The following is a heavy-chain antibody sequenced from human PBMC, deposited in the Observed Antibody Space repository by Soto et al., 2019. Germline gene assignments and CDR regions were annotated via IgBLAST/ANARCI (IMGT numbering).Heavy chain of an antibody. J-gene: IGHJ4*02. CDR2: ISGSGGIT. D-gene: IGHD1-1*01. Sequence: LRLSCAASGFPFSSYAMSWVRQAPGKGLEWVSGISGSGGITYYADSVKGRFTISRGNSKNTLYLQMNSLRADDTAVYFCAKSLSASPNYFFDSWGQGTLVTV. CDR1: GFPFSSYA. CDR3: AKSLSASPNYFFDS. V-gene: IGHV3-23*01.